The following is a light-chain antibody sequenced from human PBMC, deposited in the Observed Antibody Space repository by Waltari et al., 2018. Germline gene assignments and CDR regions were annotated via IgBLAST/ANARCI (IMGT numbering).Light chain of an antibody. CDR1: QSVSSSY. Sequence: EIVLTQSPGTLSLSPGERVTLSCRASQSVSSSYLAWYQQKPGQAPRLLIYGASSRATGIQDRFSGSGSGTDFTLTISRLEPEGVAVYYWQQYSSSLWTFGQGTKVEIK. J-gene: IGKJ1*01. CDR3: QQYSSSLWT. V-gene: IGKV3-20*01. CDR2: GAS.